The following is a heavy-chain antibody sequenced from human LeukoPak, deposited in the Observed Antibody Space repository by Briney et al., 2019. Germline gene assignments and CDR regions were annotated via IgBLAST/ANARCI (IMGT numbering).Heavy chain of an antibody. Sequence: PSETLSLTCTVSGGSISSYYWNWIRQPPGKGLEWIGEINHSGSTNYNPSLKSRVTISVDTSKNQFSLKLSSVTAADTAVYYCARGLEQDAFDIWGQGTMVTVSS. V-gene: IGHV4-34*01. D-gene: IGHD1/OR15-1a*01. CDR1: GGSISSYY. J-gene: IGHJ3*02. CDR3: ARGLEQDAFDI. CDR2: INHSGST.